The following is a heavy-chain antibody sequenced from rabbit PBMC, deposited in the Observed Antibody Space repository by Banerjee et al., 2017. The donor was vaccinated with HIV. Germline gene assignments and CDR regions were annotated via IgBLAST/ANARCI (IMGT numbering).Heavy chain of an antibody. J-gene: IGHJ3*01. V-gene: IGHV1S45*01. CDR2: IVADSSGTT. CDR1: GFSFSSSYY. D-gene: IGHD6-1*01. CDR3: AREGYSYGYGTYINL. Sequence: QEQLEESGGDLVKPEGSLTLTCTASGFSFSSSYYMCWVRQAPGKGLEWIGCIVADSSGTTYYASWAKGRFTVSKTSSTTVTLQMTSLTAADTATYFCAREGYSYGYGTYINLWGPGTWS.